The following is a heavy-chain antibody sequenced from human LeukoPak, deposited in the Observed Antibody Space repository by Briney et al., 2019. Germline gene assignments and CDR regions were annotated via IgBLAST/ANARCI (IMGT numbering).Heavy chain of an antibody. CDR3: ARDDGSATMGFDS. V-gene: IGHV1-69*05. D-gene: IGHD1-26*01. CDR2: VIPILGTT. Sequence: ASVTVSCKASGSTFSRSAISWVRQAPGQGLQWMGGVIPILGTTNYAQRFQDRVSITTDDSTSTSYMEFRSLRSVDTAVYYCARDDGSATMGFDSWGQGTLVTVSS. CDR1: GSTFSRSA. J-gene: IGHJ4*02.